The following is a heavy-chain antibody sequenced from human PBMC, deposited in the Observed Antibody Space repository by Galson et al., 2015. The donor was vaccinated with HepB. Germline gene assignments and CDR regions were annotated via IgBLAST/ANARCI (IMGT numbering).Heavy chain of an antibody. J-gene: IGHJ4*02. Sequence: SLRLSCAASGFTFSSYPMSWVRQAPGKGLEWVSSIRSAGDSTYHADSVQGRFTISRDNSKNTIFLQMNSLRAEDTAVYYCVRSGFGYGAKFDFWGQGALVTVSS. CDR1: GFTFSSYP. D-gene: IGHD4-17*01. CDR3: VRSGFGYGAKFDF. V-gene: IGHV3-23*01. CDR2: IRSAGDST.